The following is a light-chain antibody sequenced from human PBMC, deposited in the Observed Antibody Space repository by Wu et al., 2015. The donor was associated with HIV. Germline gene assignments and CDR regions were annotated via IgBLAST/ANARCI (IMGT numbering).Light chain of an antibody. V-gene: IGKV3-20*01. CDR3: QQYGGSPPVT. CDR2: AAS. Sequence: TVSCRASQTLTASPAPGTSKNLARLPRLLISAASNRAAGIPDRFNGSGSGTDFFLTITRVEPEDSAMYFCQQYGGSPPVTFGQGTRVEIK. J-gene: IGKJ5*01. CDR1: QTLTASP.